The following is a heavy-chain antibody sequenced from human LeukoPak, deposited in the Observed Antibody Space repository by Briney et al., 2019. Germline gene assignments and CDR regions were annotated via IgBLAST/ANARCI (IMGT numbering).Heavy chain of an antibody. V-gene: IGHV3-30*04. Sequence: GGSLRLSCAASGLTFSSYAMHWFRQAPGKGLEGVAVISYDGSNKYYADSVKGRFTISRDNSKNTLYLQMNSLRAEDTAVYYCARNQGISGSYNFDYWGQGTLVTVSS. CDR1: GLTFSSYA. J-gene: IGHJ4*02. CDR2: ISYDGSNK. CDR3: ARNQGISGSYNFDY. D-gene: IGHD1-26*01.